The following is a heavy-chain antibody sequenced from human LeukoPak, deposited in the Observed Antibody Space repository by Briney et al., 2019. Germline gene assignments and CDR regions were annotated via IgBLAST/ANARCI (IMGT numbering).Heavy chain of an antibody. CDR2: TFYTGSA. V-gene: IGHV4-39*01. CDR3: ARRKDYWSGFINF. D-gene: IGHD3-3*01. Sequence: SETLSLTCTVSGGSISTTSHYWGWIRQPPGKGLEWIGSTFYTGSAYYNPSPKSRVTISVDTSKNQFSLTLSSVSAADTAVYYCARRKDYWSGFINFWGQGTLVTVSS. J-gene: IGHJ4*02. CDR1: GGSISTTSHY.